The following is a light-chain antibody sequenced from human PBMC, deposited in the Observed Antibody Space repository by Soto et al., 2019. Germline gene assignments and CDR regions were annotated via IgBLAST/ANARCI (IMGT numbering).Light chain of an antibody. Sequence: DIQMTQSPSTLSLSVGDRVTFTCRASQTISSWLAWYQQKPGKAPKLLIYKASTLKSGVPSRFSGSGSGTEFTLTISSLQPDDFATYYCQHYNSYSEAFGQGTKVDNK. J-gene: IGKJ1*01. CDR1: QTISSW. V-gene: IGKV1-5*03. CDR2: KAS. CDR3: QHYNSYSEA.